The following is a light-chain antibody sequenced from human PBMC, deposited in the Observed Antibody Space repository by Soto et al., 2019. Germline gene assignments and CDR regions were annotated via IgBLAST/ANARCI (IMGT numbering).Light chain of an antibody. CDR3: SSYTSSSTRV. J-gene: IGLJ3*02. Sequence: QPVLTQPVSVSGSPGQSITISCTGTSSDVGGYKYVSWYQQHPGKAPKLMIYEVTNRPSGVSNRFSGSKSGNTASLTISRLQAEDEADYYCSSYTSSSTRVFGGGTKVTVL. CDR2: EVT. CDR1: SSDVGGYKY. V-gene: IGLV2-14*01.